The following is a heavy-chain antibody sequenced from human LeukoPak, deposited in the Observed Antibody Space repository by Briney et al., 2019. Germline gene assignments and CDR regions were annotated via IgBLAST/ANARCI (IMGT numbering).Heavy chain of an antibody. Sequence: GGSLRLSCAASGFTFSSYGMHWVRQAPGKGLEWVAFIRYDGSNKYYADSVKGRFTISRDNSKNTLHLQMNSLRAEDTAVYYCAKERDTAMVTIDYWGQGTLVTVSS. CDR3: AKERDTAMVTIDY. D-gene: IGHD5-18*01. CDR2: IRYDGSNK. CDR1: GFTFSSYG. J-gene: IGHJ4*02. V-gene: IGHV3-30*02.